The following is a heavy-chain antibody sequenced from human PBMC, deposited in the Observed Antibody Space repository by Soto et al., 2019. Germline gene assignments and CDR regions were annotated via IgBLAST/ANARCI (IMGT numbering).Heavy chain of an antibody. CDR2: IYFTGST. Sequence: ETLSLTCTVSGGAVSSGTYYWSWIRQPPGKGLEWIGHIYFTGSTNYNPSLKSRVTMSLDTSRNQFSLKLSSVTAADTAVYYCTRGPPRVQWFDPWGLGTLVTVSS. J-gene: IGHJ5*02. CDR1: GGAVSSGTYY. CDR3: TRGPPRVQWFDP. V-gene: IGHV4-61*01.